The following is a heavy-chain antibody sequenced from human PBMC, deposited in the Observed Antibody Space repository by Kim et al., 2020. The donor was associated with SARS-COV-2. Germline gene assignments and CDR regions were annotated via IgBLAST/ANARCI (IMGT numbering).Heavy chain of an antibody. D-gene: IGHD3-22*01. CDR1: GFTFSSYS. J-gene: IGHJ4*02. V-gene: IGHV3-21*01. CDR3: AAMIPKTLFDY. CDR2: ISSSSSYI. Sequence: GGSLRLSCAASGFTFSSYSMNWVRQAPGKGLEWVSSISSSSSYIYYADSVKGRFTISRDNAKNSLYLQMNSLRAEDTAVHYCAAMIPKTLFDYWGQGTLVTVSS.